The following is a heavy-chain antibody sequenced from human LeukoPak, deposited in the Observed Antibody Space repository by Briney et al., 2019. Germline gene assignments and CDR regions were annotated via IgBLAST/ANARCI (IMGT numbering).Heavy chain of an antibody. CDR1: GYTFTSYD. D-gene: IGHD1-26*01. V-gene: IGHV1-8*01. CDR2: MNPNSGNT. J-gene: IGHJ4*02. CDR3: ARGVRGIVGATSPGY. Sequence: EASVKLSCKASGYTFTSYDISWVRQATGQGLEWMGWMNPNSGNTGYAQKFQGRVTMTRNTSISTAYMELSGLRSEDTAVYYCARGVRGIVGATSPGYWGQGTLVTVSS.